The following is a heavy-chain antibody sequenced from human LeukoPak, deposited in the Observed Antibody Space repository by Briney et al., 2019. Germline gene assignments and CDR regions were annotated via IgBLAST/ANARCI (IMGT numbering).Heavy chain of an antibody. Sequence: PGGSLRLSCAASGFPFGDYCMTWIRQAPGKGLEWISYISRSGDTLYYADSVEGRFTISRDNAKNSLFLQMNSLRADDTAVYYCAREVVIFPDYYYYGMDVRGQGTTVTVSS. J-gene: IGHJ6*02. CDR3: AREVVIFPDYYYYGMDV. D-gene: IGHD2/OR15-2a*01. CDR2: ISRSGDTL. V-gene: IGHV3-11*01. CDR1: GFPFGDYC.